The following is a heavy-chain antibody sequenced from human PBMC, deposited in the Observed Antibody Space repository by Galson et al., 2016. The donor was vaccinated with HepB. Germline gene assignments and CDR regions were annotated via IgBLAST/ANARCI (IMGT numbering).Heavy chain of an antibody. CDR2: INNDGSDI. Sequence: SLRLSCAASGFTSGSYWMHWVRQAPGKGLVWLSRINNDGSDITYADSVKGRFTISRDNAKNTLYLQMTSLTAEDTAVYFCARDSGKTAEHDYWGPGTLVIVSS. D-gene: IGHD6-13*01. CDR3: ARDSGKTAEHDY. V-gene: IGHV3-74*01. CDR1: GFTSGSYW. J-gene: IGHJ4*02.